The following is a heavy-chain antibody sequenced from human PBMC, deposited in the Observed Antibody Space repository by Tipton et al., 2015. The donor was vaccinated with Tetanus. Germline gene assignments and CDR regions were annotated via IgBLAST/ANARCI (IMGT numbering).Heavy chain of an antibody. CDR2: VSYSGRT. Sequence: TLSLTCIVSGGSLRSSDYYGAWVRQSPVKGLEWIGSVSYSGRTYYNPSLKSRVTMSVDTSKKDFSVRLTSVTAADTAVYYCARANYDSSKKGPFDSWGQGSLVIVSS. J-gene: IGHJ4*02. V-gene: IGHV4-39*02. CDR1: GGSLRSSDYY. CDR3: ARANYDSSKKGPFDS. D-gene: IGHD1-7*01.